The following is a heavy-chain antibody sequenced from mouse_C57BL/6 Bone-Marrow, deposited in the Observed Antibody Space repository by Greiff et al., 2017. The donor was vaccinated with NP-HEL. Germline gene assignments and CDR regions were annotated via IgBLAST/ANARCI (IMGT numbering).Heavy chain of an antibody. D-gene: IGHD1-1*01. CDR2: IFPGSGST. CDR3: ARPQTTVVATTSDY. J-gene: IGHJ2*01. V-gene: IGHV1-75*01. CDR1: GYTFTDYY. Sequence: QVQLQQSGPELVKPGASVKISCKASGYTFTDYYINWVKQRPGQGLEWIGWIFPGSGSTYYNEKFKGKATLTVDKSSSTAYMLLSSLTSEDSAVYFCARPQTTVVATTSDYWGQGTTLTVSS.